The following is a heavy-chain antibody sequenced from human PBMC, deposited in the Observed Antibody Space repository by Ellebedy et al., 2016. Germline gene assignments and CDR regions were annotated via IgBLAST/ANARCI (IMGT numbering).Heavy chain of an antibody. CDR1: GFTFTDYA. D-gene: IGHD4-17*01. V-gene: IGHV3-23*01. Sequence: GESLKISXAASGFTFTDYAMSWVRQAPGKGLEWVSAIGSNGIATYYKDSVKGRFTISRDNSKNTLYLQMNSLRAEDTAVYYCAVGATVTTPENYHYYGMNVWGQGTTVTVSS. CDR3: AVGATVTTPENYHYYGMNV. J-gene: IGHJ6*02. CDR2: IGSNGIAT.